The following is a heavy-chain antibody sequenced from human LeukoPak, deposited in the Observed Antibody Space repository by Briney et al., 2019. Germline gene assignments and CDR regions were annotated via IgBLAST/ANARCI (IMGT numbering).Heavy chain of an antibody. V-gene: IGHV3-9*01. CDR2: ISWNSGSI. CDR3: AKDMGRGSGWPGDVFDI. J-gene: IGHJ3*02. D-gene: IGHD6-19*01. Sequence: PGGSLRLSCAASGFTFDDYAMHWVRQAPGKGLDWVSGISWNSGSIGYADPVKSRFTISRENAKKYLYLQMNRLRAEDTDLYYCAKDMGRGSGWPGDVFDIWGQGTMVTVSS. CDR1: GFTFDDYA.